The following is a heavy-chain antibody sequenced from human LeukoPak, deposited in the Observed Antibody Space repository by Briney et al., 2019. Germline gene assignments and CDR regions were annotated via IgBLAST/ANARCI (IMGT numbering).Heavy chain of an antibody. J-gene: IGHJ4*02. CDR1: GVTFSSYS. D-gene: IGHD6-19*01. Sequence: AGSLTLTCAASGVTFSSYSMNWVRQAPGKGLEWISYISSSSSTIYNADPMKRRFTISRDNAKNSLYLEVNRLRGEDTAVFFCARGRDSSGWREFDCRGEGRMVGVSS. V-gene: IGHV3-48*01. CDR2: ISSSSSTI. CDR3: ARGRDSSGWREFDC.